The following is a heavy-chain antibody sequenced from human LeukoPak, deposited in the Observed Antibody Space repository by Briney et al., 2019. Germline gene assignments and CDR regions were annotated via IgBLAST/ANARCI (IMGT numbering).Heavy chain of an antibody. D-gene: IGHD4-17*01. CDR2: ISYDGSNK. Sequence: GGSLRLSCAASGFTFSSYGMHWVRQAPGKGLEWVAVISYDGSNKYYADSVKGRFTISRDNSKNTLYLQMNSLRAEDTAVYYCATGDLLDYWGQGTLVTVSS. CDR3: ATGDLLDY. V-gene: IGHV3-30*03. CDR1: GFTFSSYG. J-gene: IGHJ4*02.